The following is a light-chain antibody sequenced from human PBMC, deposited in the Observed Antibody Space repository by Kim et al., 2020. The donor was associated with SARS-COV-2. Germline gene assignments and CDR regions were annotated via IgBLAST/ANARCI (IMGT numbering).Light chain of an antibody. Sequence: SYELTQPPTVSVSPGQTASITCSGDTLGDKYASWYQQKPGQSPLLVIYQDTKRPSGIPERFSGSNSGNTATLTISGTQPLDEADYYCQAWDSSTVVFGGGTQLTVL. CDR3: QAWDSSTVV. CDR2: QDT. J-gene: IGLJ2*01. V-gene: IGLV3-1*01. CDR1: TLGDKY.